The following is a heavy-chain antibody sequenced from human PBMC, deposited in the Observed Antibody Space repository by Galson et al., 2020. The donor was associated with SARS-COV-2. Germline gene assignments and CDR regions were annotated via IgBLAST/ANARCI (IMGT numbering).Heavy chain of an antibody. J-gene: IGHJ3*02. CDR3: ARLHYGEYAPEAFDI. D-gene: IGHD4-17*01. V-gene: IGHV4-30-2*01. CDR1: GTSISSGSYS. CDR2: IPHSGGT. Sequence: SETLSFTCAVSGTSISSGSYSWNWIRQPPGKGLEWIGYIPHSGGTYYNPSLKSRVTISGDRSKNQFSLRLSSVTAADTAVYYCARLHYGEYAPEAFDIWGPGTRVTVAS.